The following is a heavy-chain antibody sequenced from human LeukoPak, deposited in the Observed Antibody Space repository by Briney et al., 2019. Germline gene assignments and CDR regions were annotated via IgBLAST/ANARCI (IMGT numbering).Heavy chain of an antibody. J-gene: IGHJ5*02. V-gene: IGHV3-15*07. CDR2: IKSNSEGGTI. D-gene: IGHD3-22*01. CDR3: ATDFYDST. Sequence: GGSLRLSCATSGFTFSNAWMNWVRQAPGKGLEWVGRIKSNSEGGTIDYAAPVKGSFTLSRDDSKTTLYLQMNSLQTEDTAVYYCATDFYDSTWGQGTLVTVSS. CDR1: GFTFSNAW.